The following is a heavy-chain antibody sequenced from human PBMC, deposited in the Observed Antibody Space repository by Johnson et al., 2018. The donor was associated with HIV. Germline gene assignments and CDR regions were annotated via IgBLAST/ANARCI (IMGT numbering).Heavy chain of an antibody. J-gene: IGHJ3*02. Sequence: QMLLVESGGGVVQPGRSLRLSCAASGFTFSSYGMHWVRQAPGKGLEWMAVISYDGSNKYYADSVKGRFTISRDNSKNTLYLQMNSLRAEDTAVYYCARDLVSLEDAFDIWGQGTMVTVAS. D-gene: IGHD3-16*02. CDR2: ISYDGSNK. CDR1: GFTFSSYG. CDR3: ARDLVSLEDAFDI. V-gene: IGHV3-30*14.